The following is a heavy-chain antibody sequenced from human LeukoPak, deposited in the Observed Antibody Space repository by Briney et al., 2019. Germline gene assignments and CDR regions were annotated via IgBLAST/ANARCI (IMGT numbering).Heavy chain of an antibody. J-gene: IGHJ4*02. CDR1: RFTFSDYP. D-gene: IGHD7-27*01. Sequence: GGSLTLSCATSRFTFSDYPMNWVRQAQGKGLEWVSNIRGSGTGSGSGTYYADSVKGRFIISRDDAKNSVYLQMNSLRIEDSAFYYCVRDVNWGFDSWGQGALVTVSS. CDR2: IRGSGTGSGSGT. V-gene: IGHV3-11*04. CDR3: VRDVNWGFDS.